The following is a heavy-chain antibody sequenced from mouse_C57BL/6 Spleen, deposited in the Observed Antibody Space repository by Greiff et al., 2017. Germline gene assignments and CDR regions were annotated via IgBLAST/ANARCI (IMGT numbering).Heavy chain of an antibody. V-gene: IGHV5-9-1*02. D-gene: IGHD1-1*01. Sequence: EVKLMESGEGLVKPGGSLKLSCAASGFTFSSYAMSWVRQTPEQRLEWVAYISSGGDYIYYADTVKGRFTISRDNARNTLYLQMSSLKSEDTAMYYCTREDYGSSYGAMDDWGKGTSVTVSS. CDR3: TREDYGSSYGAMDD. J-gene: IGHJ4*01. CDR2: ISSGGDYI. CDR1: GFTFSSYA.